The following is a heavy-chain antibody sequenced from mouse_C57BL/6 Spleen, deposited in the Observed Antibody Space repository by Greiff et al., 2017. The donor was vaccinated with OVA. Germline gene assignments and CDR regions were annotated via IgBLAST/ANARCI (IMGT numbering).Heavy chain of an antibody. J-gene: IGHJ2*01. CDR2: IHPNSGST. CDR1: GYTFTSYW. CDR3: GRRDYDGNFDY. V-gene: IGHV1-64*01. Sequence: QVQLQQPGAELVKPGASVKLSCKASGYTFTSYWMHWVKQRPGQGLEWIGMIHPNSGSTNYNEKFKSKATLTVDKSSSTAYMQLSSLTSEDSAVYCCGRRDYDGNFDYWGQGTTLTVSS. D-gene: IGHD2-4*01.